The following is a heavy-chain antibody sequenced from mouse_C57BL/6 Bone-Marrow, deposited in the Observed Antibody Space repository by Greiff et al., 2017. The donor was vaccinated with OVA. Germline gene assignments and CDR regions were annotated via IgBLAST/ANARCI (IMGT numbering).Heavy chain of an antibody. J-gene: IGHJ1*03. D-gene: IGHD2-4*01. Sequence: EVQLVESGGGLVQPGESLKLSCEYNEYEFPSHDMSWVRKTPEKRLELVAAINSDGGSTYYPDTMERRFIISRDNTKKTLYLQMSSLRSEDTALYYCARGRLRRGDWYFDVWGTGTTVTVSS. V-gene: IGHV5-2*01. CDR3: ARGRLRRGDWYFDV. CDR2: INSDGGST. CDR1: EYEFPSHD.